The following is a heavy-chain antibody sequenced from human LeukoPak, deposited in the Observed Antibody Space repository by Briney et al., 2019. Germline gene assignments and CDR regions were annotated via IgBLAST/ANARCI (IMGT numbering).Heavy chain of an antibody. CDR2: INWNGGST. CDR3: ARGSYSTAHYDAFDI. Sequence: PGGSLRLSCAASGFTFDDYGMSWVRQAPGKGLEWVSGINWNGGSTGYADSEKGRFTISRDNAKNSLYLQMNSLRAEDTALYYCARGSYSTAHYDAFDIWGQGTMVTVSS. V-gene: IGHV3-20*04. D-gene: IGHD1-26*01. J-gene: IGHJ3*02. CDR1: GFTFDDYG.